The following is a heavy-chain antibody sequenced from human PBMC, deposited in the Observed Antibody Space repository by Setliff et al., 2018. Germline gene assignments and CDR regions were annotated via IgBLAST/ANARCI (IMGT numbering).Heavy chain of an antibody. CDR1: GFTFERQG. Sequence: GGSLRLSCAASGFTFERQGMNWVRQVPGKGLEWVSTINWDGKTTGYADSVKGRFTISRDNAKNSLYLQMNSLRAEDTAVYYCAVTLSFPIQSPFDPWGQGTLVTVSS. D-gene: IGHD5-18*01. CDR2: INWDGKTT. J-gene: IGHJ5*02. CDR3: AVTLSFPIQSPFDP. V-gene: IGHV3-20*04.